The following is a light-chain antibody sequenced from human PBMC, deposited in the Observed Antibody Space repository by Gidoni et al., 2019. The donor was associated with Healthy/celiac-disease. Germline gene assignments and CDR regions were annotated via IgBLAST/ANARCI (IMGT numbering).Light chain of an antibody. CDR2: GAS. CDR3: QQYNNWPPLT. CDR1: QSVSSN. Sequence: PATLSVSPGDRATLSCRASQSVSSNLAWYQQKPGQAPRLLIYGASTRATGIPARFSGSGSGTEFTLTISSLQSEDFAVYYCQQYNNWPPLTFGGGTKVEIK. V-gene: IGKV3-15*01. J-gene: IGKJ4*01.